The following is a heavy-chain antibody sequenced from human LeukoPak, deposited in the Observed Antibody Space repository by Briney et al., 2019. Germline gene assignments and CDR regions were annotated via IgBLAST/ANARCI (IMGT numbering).Heavy chain of an antibody. CDR3: ARVFQGVVTSNWFDP. J-gene: IGHJ5*02. D-gene: IGHD2-21*02. Sequence: SETLSLTCTVSGGSINGYYWTWIRQPPGKGLEWIGFVYDNGNTNYNSSLQSRVTMSVDTSKNQLSLKMRSVTAADTAIYYCARVFQGVVTSNWFDPWGQGTLVTVSS. CDR2: VYDNGNT. CDR1: GGSINGYY. V-gene: IGHV4-59*01.